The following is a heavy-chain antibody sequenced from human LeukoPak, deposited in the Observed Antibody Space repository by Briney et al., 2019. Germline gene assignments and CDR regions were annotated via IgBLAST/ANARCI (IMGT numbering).Heavy chain of an antibody. Sequence: PSETLSLTCAVYGGSFSGYYWSWIRQPPGKGLEWIGEINHSGSTNYNPSLKSRVTISVDTSKNQFSLKLSSVTAADTAVYYCARGFRLRFLEWLLRAPSYYYYGTDVWGQGTTVTVSS. CDR3: ARGFRLRFLEWLLRAPSYYYYGTDV. J-gene: IGHJ6*02. CDR1: GGSFSGYY. V-gene: IGHV4-34*01. CDR2: INHSGST. D-gene: IGHD3-3*01.